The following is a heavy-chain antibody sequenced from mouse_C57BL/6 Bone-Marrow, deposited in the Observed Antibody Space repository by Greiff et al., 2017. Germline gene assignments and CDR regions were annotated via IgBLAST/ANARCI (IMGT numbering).Heavy chain of an antibody. CDR3: TRDYGSSFYWYFDV. Sequence: EVKVEESGGGLVQPGGSMKLSCVASGFTFSNYWMNWVRQSPEKGLEWVAQIRLKSDNYATHYAESVKGRFTISRDDSKSSVYLQMNNLRAEDTGIYYCTRDYGSSFYWYFDVWGTGTTVTVSS. CDR2: IRLKSDNYAT. CDR1: GFTFSNYW. D-gene: IGHD1-1*01. J-gene: IGHJ1*03. V-gene: IGHV6-3*01.